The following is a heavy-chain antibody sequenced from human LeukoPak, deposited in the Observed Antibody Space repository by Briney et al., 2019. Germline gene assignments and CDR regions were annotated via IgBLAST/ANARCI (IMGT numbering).Heavy chain of an antibody. CDR1: GYSIRTGYY. CDR2: VYHSGST. D-gene: IGHD1-26*01. Sequence: SETLSLTCDVSGYSIRTGYYWGWVRQPPGKDLEWIGSVYHSGSTYYNQSLQSRVNILVDTSENQFSLSLTSVTAADTAVYYCARGAVGSTPHVAFDIWGQGTMVIVSS. V-gene: IGHV4-38-2*01. CDR3: ARGAVGSTPHVAFDI. J-gene: IGHJ3*02.